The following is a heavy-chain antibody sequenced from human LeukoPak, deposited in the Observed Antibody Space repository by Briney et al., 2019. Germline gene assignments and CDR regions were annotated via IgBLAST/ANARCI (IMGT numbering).Heavy chain of an antibody. CDR2: ISGSGGST. CDR3: AKVGSQTTVTTTVLAFDI. Sequence: PGGSLRLSCAASGFTFSSYAMSWVRQAPGKGLEWVSAISGSGGSTYYADSVKGRFTISRDNSKNTLYLQMNSLRAEDTAVYYCAKVGSQTTVTTTVLAFDIWGQGTMVTVSS. J-gene: IGHJ3*02. CDR1: GFTFSSYA. V-gene: IGHV3-23*01. D-gene: IGHD4-17*01.